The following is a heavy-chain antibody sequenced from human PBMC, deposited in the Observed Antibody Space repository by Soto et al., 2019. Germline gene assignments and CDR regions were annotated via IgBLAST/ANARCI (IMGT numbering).Heavy chain of an antibody. CDR3: AKGVLSFHYGMEV. J-gene: IGHJ6*02. D-gene: IGHD3-10*01. Sequence: GGSLRLSCATSGFTFNTYPMTWVRQAPGEGLEWVSSISSTAGRTSSYADSVKGRFAISRDFSDNTVYLQMNNLRVDDTAVYFCAKGVLSFHYGMEVWGQGTTVTVS. CDR2: ISSTAGRTS. CDR1: GFTFNTYP. V-gene: IGHV3-23*01.